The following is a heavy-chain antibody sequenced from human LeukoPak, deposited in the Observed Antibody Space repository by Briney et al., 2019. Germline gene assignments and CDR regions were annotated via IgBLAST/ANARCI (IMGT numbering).Heavy chain of an antibody. J-gene: IGHJ3*02. CDR3: ARVSVIVGAHDAFDI. D-gene: IGHD1-26*01. V-gene: IGHV3-7*01. CDR1: GFTFSSYW. CDR2: IKQDGSEK. Sequence: GGSLRLSCAASGFTFSSYWMSWVRQAPGKGLEWVANIKQDGSEKYYVDSVKGRFTISRDNAKNSLYLQMNSLRAEDTAVYYCARVSVIVGAHDAFDIWGQGTMVTVSS.